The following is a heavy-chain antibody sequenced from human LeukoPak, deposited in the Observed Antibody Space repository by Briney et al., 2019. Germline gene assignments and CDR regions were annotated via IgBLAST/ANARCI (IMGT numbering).Heavy chain of an antibody. D-gene: IGHD6-13*01. V-gene: IGHV3-7*01. CDR3: ARPGIAVPGAFEG. Sequence: QAGGSLRLSCAASGFTFSSYSMSWVRQAPGKGLEWVANINHDGSEKYYVDSVKGRFTISRDNAKNSLYLQMNSLRGEDTAVYSCARPGIAVPGAFEGWGQGTMVTVSS. CDR2: INHDGSEK. CDR1: GFTFSSYS. J-gene: IGHJ3*01.